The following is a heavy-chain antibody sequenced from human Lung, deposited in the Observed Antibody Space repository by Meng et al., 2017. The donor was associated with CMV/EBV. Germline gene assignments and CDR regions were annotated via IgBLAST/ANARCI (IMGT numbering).Heavy chain of an antibody. D-gene: IGHD2-15*01. CDR2: IIPTFNTI. Sequence: ACKDSVDTVSNLAISWVRQTPGQGLEWMGGIIPTFNTIKYAQKFQGRLTIPTATSPSTAYLDLPSLLSSDTSVYYCVRVLLRWFLPSGQGTLVTVSS. V-gene: IGHV1-69*05. J-gene: IGHJ5*02. CDR3: VRVLLRWFLP. CDR1: VDTVSNLA.